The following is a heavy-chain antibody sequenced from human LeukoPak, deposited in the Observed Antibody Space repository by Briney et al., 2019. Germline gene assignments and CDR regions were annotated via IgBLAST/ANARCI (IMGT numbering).Heavy chain of an antibody. J-gene: IGHJ4*02. CDR3: ASPLYYNARGFYYQVFD. V-gene: IGHV3-21*01. CDR1: GFTLSSYS. D-gene: IGHD3-22*01. CDR2: ISSRSGDI. Sequence: GGTLRLSCAASGFTLSSYSMNWVRQAPGGGLEWVSSISSRSGDICYADSVKGRFTISRDNDKNSLYLQMNILRAEDTAVYYCASPLYYNARGFYYQVFDWGQGTLVTVSS.